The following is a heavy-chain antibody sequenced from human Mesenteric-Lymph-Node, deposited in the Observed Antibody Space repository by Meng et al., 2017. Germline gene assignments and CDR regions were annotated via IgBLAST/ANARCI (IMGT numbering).Heavy chain of an antibody. Sequence: PLHHARPRHAKPTHTLPLPCAISGDSVSSNTAAWNWIRQSPSRGLEWLGRTYYRSNWFHDYAVSLNSRVTINADTSKNEFSLHLRSVTPEDSAIYYCVRTKISSYYFDFWGQGTLVTVSS. CDR2: TYYRSNWFH. CDR3: VRTKISSYYFDF. J-gene: IGHJ4*02. D-gene: IGHD6-6*01. V-gene: IGHV6-1*01. CDR1: GDSVSSNTAA.